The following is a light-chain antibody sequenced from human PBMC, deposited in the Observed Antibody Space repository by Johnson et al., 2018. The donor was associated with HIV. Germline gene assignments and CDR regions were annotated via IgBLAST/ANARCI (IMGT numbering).Light chain of an antibody. Sequence: QSVLTQPPSVSAAPGQKVTISCSGSSSNIGNNYVSWYQHLPGRAPKLLIYDNNKRPSGIPDRFSGSKSGTSATLGITGLRTGDEADYYCGTWDSSLSAGVCGTGTKVTVL. CDR3: GTWDSSLSAGV. CDR2: DNN. CDR1: SSNIGNNY. V-gene: IGLV1-51*01. J-gene: IGLJ1*01.